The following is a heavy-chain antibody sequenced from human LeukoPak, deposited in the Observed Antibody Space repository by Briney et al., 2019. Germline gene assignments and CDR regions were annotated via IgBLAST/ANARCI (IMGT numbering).Heavy chain of an antibody. V-gene: IGHV3-15*01. CDR2: IKSKTDGGTT. CDR1: GSTFSNAW. J-gene: IGHJ4*02. D-gene: IGHD5-12*01. Sequence: PGGSLRLSCAASGSTFSNAWMSWVRQAPGKGLEWVGHIKSKTDGGTTDYAAPVKGRFTISRDDSKNTPYLQMNSLKTEDTAVYYCTTDIVATIADYWGQGTLVTVSS. CDR3: TTDIVATIADY.